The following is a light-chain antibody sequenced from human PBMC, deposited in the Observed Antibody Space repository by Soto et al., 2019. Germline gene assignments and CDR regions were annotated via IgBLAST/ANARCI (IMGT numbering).Light chain of an antibody. V-gene: IGKV3-15*01. CDR3: QQYNNWPPRGT. Sequence: EIVMTQSPATLSVSPGERATLSCRASQSVSSNLAWYQQTPGQAPRLLIYGASTRATGIPARFSGSGSGTEFTLTISSLQSEDFAVYYCQQYNNWPPRGTFGQGTEVEIK. CDR1: QSVSSN. CDR2: GAS. J-gene: IGKJ1*01.